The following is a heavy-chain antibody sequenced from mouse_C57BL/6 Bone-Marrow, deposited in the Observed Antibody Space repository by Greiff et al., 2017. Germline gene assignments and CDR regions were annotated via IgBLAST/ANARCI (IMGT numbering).Heavy chain of an antibody. CDR1: GYSITSGYY. J-gene: IGHJ1*03. D-gene: IGHD2-2*01. CDR2: ISYDGSN. Sequence: EVKLQESGPGLVKPSQSLSLTCSVTGYSITSGYYWNCIRQFPGNQLEWMGYISYDGSNNYNPSLKNRISITRDPSKTQFFLKLNSVTTEDTATYYCARTGYYGYCDVWGTGTTVTVSS. V-gene: IGHV3-6*01. CDR3: ARTGYYGYCDV.